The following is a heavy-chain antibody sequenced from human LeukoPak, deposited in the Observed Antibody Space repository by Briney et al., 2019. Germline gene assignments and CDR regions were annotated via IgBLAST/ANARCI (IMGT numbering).Heavy chain of an antibody. CDR1: GGSISSSSYY. V-gene: IGHV4-39*07. Sequence: SETLSLTCTVSGGSISSSSYYWGWIRQPPGKGLEWIGSIYYSGSTYYNPSLKSRVTISVDTSKNQFSLKLSSVTAADTAVYYCARLCSSTSCLNDAFDIWGQGTMVTVSS. D-gene: IGHD2-2*01. J-gene: IGHJ3*02. CDR2: IYYSGST. CDR3: ARLCSSTSCLNDAFDI.